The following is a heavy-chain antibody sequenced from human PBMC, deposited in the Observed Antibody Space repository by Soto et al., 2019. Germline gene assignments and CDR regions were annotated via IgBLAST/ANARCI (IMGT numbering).Heavy chain of an antibody. J-gene: IGHJ4*02. D-gene: IGHD2-2*01. CDR1: GFTFKTYF. CDR2: ISPYNGNT. Sequence: HVQLLQSGGELKKPGASVKVSCNTSGFTFKTYFISWVRQAPGQGLEWMGWISPYNGNTKYGEKFQGRVTMTTDTISRTAYMELRNLRIDDTAVYYCARDTSNSFDYWGQGTLVTVSS. CDR3: ARDTSNSFDY. V-gene: IGHV1-18*01.